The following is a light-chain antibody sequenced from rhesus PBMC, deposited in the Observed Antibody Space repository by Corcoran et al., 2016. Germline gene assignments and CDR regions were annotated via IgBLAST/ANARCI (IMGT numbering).Light chain of an antibody. CDR3: QQYSSSPRT. V-gene: IGKV1-22*01. Sequence: DIQMTQSPSSLSASVGDTVTITCRASQSISSWLAWYQQKPGKAPKLLIYKASTLQSGVPSRFSGSGAGTDCTLTISSLQSEDFATYYCQQYSSSPRTCGQGTKVEIK. CDR2: KAS. J-gene: IGKJ1*01. CDR1: QSISSW.